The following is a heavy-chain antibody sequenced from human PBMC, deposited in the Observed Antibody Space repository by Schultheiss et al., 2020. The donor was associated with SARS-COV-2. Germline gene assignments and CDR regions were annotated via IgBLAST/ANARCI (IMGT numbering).Heavy chain of an antibody. CDR1: GFSLSTSGMC. J-gene: IGHJ4*02. CDR3: AHSRLHYYDSSGYYPFDY. D-gene: IGHD3-22*01. V-gene: IGHV2-70*12. CDR2: IDWDDDK. Sequence: SGPTLVKPTQTLTLTCTFSGFSLSTSGMCVSWIRQPPGKALEWLARIDWDDDKYYSTSLKTRLTISKDTSKSQVVLTMTNMDSVDTATYYCAHSRLHYYDSSGYYPFDYWGQGTLVTVSS.